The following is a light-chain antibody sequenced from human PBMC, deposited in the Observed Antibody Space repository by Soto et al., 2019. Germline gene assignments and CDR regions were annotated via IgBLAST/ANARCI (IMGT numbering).Light chain of an antibody. CDR2: GAS. Sequence: EIVLTQSPGTLSLSPGDRATLSCRASQSVSSSYLAWYQQKPGQAPRLLIYGASSRATGIPDRFSGSGSGTDFTLTISGLGPEDSAVYYCQQYNNWPPLTFGGGTKVDIK. CDR1: QSVSSSY. CDR3: QQYNNWPPLT. V-gene: IGKV3-20*01. J-gene: IGKJ4*01.